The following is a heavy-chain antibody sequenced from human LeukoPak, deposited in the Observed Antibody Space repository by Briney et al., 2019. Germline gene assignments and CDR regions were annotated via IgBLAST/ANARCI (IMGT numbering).Heavy chain of an antibody. CDR2: ISSSSSYI. J-gene: IGHJ1*01. V-gene: IGHV3-21*01. D-gene: IGHD3-10*01. Sequence: PGGSLRLSCAASGFTFSSYSMNWVRQAPGKGLEWVSSISSSSSYIYYADSVKGRFTISRDNAKNSLYLQMNTLRAEDTAVYYCVRDGAVVTSGNYPWRYFQHWGQGTLVTVSS. CDR3: VRDGAVVTSGNYPWRYFQH. CDR1: GFTFSSYS.